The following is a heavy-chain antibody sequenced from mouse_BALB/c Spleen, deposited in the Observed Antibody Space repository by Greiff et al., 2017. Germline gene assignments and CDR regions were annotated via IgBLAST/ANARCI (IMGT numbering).Heavy chain of an antibody. V-gene: IGHV5-12-2*01. CDR2: ISNGGGST. CDR1: GFTFSSYT. D-gene: IGHD1-1*01. CDR3: ARQDDYGPYYFDY. Sequence: DVKLQESGGGLVQPGGSLKLSCAASGFTFSSYTMSWVRQTPEKRLEWVAYISNGGGSTYYPDTVKGRFTISRDNAKNTLYLQMSSLKSEDTAMYYCARQDDYGPYYFDYWGQGTTLTVSS. J-gene: IGHJ2*01.